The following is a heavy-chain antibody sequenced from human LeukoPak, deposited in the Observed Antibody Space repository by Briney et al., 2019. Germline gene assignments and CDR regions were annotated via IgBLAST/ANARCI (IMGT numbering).Heavy chain of an antibody. Sequence: SETLSLTCPVSGRSISSYYWSWIRQPPGKGLEWIGYIYYSGSTNYNPSLKSRVTISVDTSKNQFSLKLSSVTAADTAVYYCARSAGPMVRGVIHHYYGMDVWGQGTTVTVSS. V-gene: IGHV4-59*08. D-gene: IGHD3-10*01. CDR2: IYYSGST. CDR3: ARSAGPMVRGVIHHYYGMDV. J-gene: IGHJ6*02. CDR1: GRSISSYY.